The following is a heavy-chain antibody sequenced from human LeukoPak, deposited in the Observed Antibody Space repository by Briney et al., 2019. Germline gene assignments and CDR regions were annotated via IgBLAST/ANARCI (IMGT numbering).Heavy chain of an antibody. CDR2: IYYSGST. J-gene: IGHJ5*02. CDR3: ARGAVYYDILTGQSLGGNWFDP. CDR1: GGSISSYY. Sequence: SETLSLTCTVSGGSISSYYWSWLRQPPGKGLEWIGYIYYSGSTNYNPSLKSRVTISVDTSKNQFSLKLSSVTAADTAVYYCARGAVYYDILTGQSLGGNWFDPWGQGTLVTVSS. V-gene: IGHV4-59*01. D-gene: IGHD3-9*01.